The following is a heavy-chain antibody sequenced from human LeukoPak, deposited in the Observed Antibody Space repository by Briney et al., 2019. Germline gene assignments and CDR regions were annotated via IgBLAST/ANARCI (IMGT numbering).Heavy chain of an antibody. D-gene: IGHD3-10*01. CDR2: INHSGST. V-gene: IGHV4-34*01. CDR1: GGSFSGYY. Sequence: SETLSLTCAVYGGSFSGYYWSWIRQPPGKGLEWIGEINHSGSTNYNPSLKSQVTISVDTSKNQFSLKLSSVTAADTAVYYCARISMVRGVIWGLVDYWGQGTLVTVSS. CDR3: ARISMVRGVIWGLVDY. J-gene: IGHJ4*02.